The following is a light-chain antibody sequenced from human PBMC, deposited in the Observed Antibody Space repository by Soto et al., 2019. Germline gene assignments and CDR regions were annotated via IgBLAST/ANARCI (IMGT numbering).Light chain of an antibody. V-gene: IGKV3-15*01. CDR2: DAS. CDR1: QSVSTY. Sequence: EIVLTQSPFTLSLSPGERATLSCRASQSVSTYLAWYQQKPGQAPRLLIYDASNRATGIPARFSGSGSGTEFTLTISSLQSEDFAVYYCQQYNNWPITFGQGTRLEIK. CDR3: QQYNNWPIT. J-gene: IGKJ5*01.